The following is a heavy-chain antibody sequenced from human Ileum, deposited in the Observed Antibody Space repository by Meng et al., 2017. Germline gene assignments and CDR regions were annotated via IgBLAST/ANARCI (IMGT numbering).Heavy chain of an antibody. CDR1: GFAFSSYW. CDR3: ARDIGGTPADY. Sequence: ESLKISCGGSGFAFSSYWMHWVRQAPGKGLEWIGSLSHGGTTFYNPSLNSRVTISRDTSKNQFSLKVTSVTAADTAVYYCARDIGGTPADYWGQGKLVTVSS. J-gene: IGHJ4*02. V-gene: IGHV4-38-2*02. D-gene: IGHD1-14*01. CDR2: LSHGGTT.